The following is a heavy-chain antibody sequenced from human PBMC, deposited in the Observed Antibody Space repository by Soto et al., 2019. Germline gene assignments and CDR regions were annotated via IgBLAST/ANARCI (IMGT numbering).Heavy chain of an antibody. CDR1: GFTFSSYG. CDR2: IWYDGSNK. CDR3: ARDGNPHSSGWYYYYYYMDV. V-gene: IGHV3-33*01. J-gene: IGHJ6*03. Sequence: QVQLVESGGGVVQPGRSLRLSCAASGFTFSSYGMHWVRQAPGKGLEWVAVIWYDGSNKYYADSVKGRFTISRDNSKNTLYLQMNRLRAEDTAVYYCARDGNPHSSGWYYYYYYMDVWGKGTTVTVSS. D-gene: IGHD6-19*01.